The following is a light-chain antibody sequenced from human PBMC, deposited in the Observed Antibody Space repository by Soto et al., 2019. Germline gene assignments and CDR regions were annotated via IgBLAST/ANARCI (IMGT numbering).Light chain of an antibody. J-gene: IGKJ3*01. CDR1: QSLLYSSTSKNY. V-gene: IGKV4-1*01. CDR3: QQYYDTPT. CDR2: WAS. Sequence: IMMTQSPDSLGVSLGERATISCKSNQSLLYSSTSKNYLAWYRQRPGQPPQLLIYWASTREYGVPARFSGSGSGTDFTLTISSLQAEDVAVYFCQQYYDTPTFGPGTRVDFK.